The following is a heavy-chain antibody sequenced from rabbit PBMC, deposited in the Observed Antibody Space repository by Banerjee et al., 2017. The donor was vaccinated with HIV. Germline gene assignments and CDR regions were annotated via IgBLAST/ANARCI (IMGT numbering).Heavy chain of an antibody. V-gene: IGHV1S40*01. J-gene: IGHJ4*01. D-gene: IGHD7-1*01. CDR1: GLDFSSSYD. Sequence: QSLEESGGDLVKPGASLTLTCTASGLDFSSSYDMCWVRQAPGKGLEWIGCIYAGNNGSPYYASWAKGRFTISKTSSTTVTLQMTSLTAADTATYFCARDLAAVTGWNFNLWGPGTLVTVS. CDR3: ARDLAAVTGWNFNL. CDR2: IYAGNNGSP.